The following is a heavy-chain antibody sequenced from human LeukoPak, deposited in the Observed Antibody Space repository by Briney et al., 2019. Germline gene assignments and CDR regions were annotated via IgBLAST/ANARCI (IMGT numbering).Heavy chain of an antibody. J-gene: IGHJ4*02. CDR3: ARDYDYYDSSGYWNKYDY. CDR2: ISYDGSNK. Sequence: PGGSLRLSCAASGFTFSSYEMNWVRQAPGKGLEWVAVISYDGSNKYYADSVKGRFTISRDNSKNTLYLQMNSLRAEDTAVYYCARDYDYYDSSGYWNKYDYWGQGTLVTVSS. D-gene: IGHD3-22*01. V-gene: IGHV3-30*04. CDR1: GFTFSSYE.